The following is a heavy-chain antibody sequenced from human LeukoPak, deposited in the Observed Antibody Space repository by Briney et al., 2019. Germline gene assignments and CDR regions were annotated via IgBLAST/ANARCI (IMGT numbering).Heavy chain of an antibody. D-gene: IGHD2-15*01. CDR3: TGCSGGSCYMDY. J-gene: IGHJ4*02. CDR2: INWNGDSI. Sequence: GGSLRLSCAASGFTFEDYDMSWVRQAPGKGLEWVSSINWNGDSIGYVDSVKGRFTISRDNAKNSLYLQKNSLRDEDTAVYYCTGCSGGSCYMDYWGQGTLVTVSS. V-gene: IGHV3-20*04. CDR1: GFTFEDYD.